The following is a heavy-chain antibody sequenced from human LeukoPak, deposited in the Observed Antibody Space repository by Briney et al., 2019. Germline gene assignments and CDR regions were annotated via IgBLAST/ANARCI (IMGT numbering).Heavy chain of an antibody. Sequence: ASVKVSCKASGGTFSSYAISWVRQAPGQGLEWMGWMNPNSGNTGYAQKFQGRVTISRNTFITTAYMELSGLTSEDTAVYYCASYSGYAQWGQGTLVTVSS. J-gene: IGHJ4*02. V-gene: IGHV1-8*03. CDR2: MNPNSGNT. CDR1: GGTFSSYA. CDR3: ASYSGYAQ. D-gene: IGHD5-12*01.